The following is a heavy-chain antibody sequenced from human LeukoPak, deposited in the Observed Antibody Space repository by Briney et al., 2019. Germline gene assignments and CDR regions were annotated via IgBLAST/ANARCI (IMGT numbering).Heavy chain of an antibody. D-gene: IGHD6-13*01. CDR2: ISGSGGST. CDR3: AKPATGTNSFDY. Sequence: PGGSLRLSCAVTGFTFNNYVMSWVRQAPGKGLEWVSTISGSGGSTYYADCVKGRFTISRDNSKSTLYLQLSGLRAEDTAVYYRAKPATGTNSFDYWGQGTLVTVSS. CDR1: GFTFNNYV. V-gene: IGHV3-23*01. J-gene: IGHJ4*02.